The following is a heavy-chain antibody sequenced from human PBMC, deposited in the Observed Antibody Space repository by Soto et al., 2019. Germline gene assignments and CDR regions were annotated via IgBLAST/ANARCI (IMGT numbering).Heavy chain of an antibody. J-gene: IGHJ3*02. D-gene: IGHD2-15*01. CDR2: IYWDDDK. V-gene: IGHV2-5*02. CDR1: GFSLSTSGVG. CDR3: ASRRGGGDAFDI. Sequence: QITLKESGPTLVKPTQTLTLTCTFSGFSLSTSGVGVGWIRQPPGKALEWLALIYWDDDKRYSPSLKSRLTITKDTSKNPVVLTMTNMDPVDTATYYCASRRGGGDAFDIWGQGTMVTVSS.